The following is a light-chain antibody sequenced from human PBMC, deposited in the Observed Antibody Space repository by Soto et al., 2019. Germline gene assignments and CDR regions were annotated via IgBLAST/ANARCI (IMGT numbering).Light chain of an antibody. V-gene: IGKV1-12*01. J-gene: IGKJ4*01. CDR3: QKAYSFPLT. Sequence: DLQMTQSPSSVAASVGDRVTITCRASQGIGSWLAWYQQKPGKAPKLLISAASNLQGVIPSRFSGSASGTDFTLTISSLQTEDFATYYCQKAYSFPLTFGGGTKVEVK. CDR2: AAS. CDR1: QGIGSW.